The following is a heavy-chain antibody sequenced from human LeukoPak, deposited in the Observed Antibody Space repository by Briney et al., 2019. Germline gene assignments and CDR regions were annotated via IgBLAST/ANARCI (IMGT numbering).Heavy chain of an antibody. V-gene: IGHV3-23*01. J-gene: IGHJ2*01. D-gene: IGHD3-22*01. CDR1: GFTFSSYG. CDR3: AKDASFHDYYDHFDL. CDR2: ISGSGGST. Sequence: GGSLRLSCAASGFTFSSYGMSWVRQAPGKGLEWVSAISGSGGSTYYADSVKGRFTISRDNSKNTLYLQMNSLRAEDTAVYYCAKDASFHDYYDHFDLWGRGTLVTVSS.